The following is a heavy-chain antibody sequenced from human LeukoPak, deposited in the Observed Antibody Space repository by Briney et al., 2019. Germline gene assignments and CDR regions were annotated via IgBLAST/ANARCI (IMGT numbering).Heavy chain of an antibody. J-gene: IGHJ6*03. D-gene: IGHD3-10*01. CDR2: IYYSGST. V-gene: IGHV4-59*01. Sequence: SETLSLTCTVSGGSISSYYWSWIRQPPGKGLEWIGYIYYSGSTNYNPSLKSRVTISVDTSKNQFSLKLSSVTAADTAVYYCARGFGYYGSGSSHNYYYMDVWGKGTTVTISS. CDR3: ARGFGYYGSGSSHNYYYMDV. CDR1: GGSISSYY.